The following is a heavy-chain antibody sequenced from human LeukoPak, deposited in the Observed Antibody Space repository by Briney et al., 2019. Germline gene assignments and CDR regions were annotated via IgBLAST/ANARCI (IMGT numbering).Heavy chain of an antibody. CDR3: ARGRRGVVPAAKNYYYYYMDV. J-gene: IGHJ6*03. V-gene: IGHV1-18*01. CDR2: FSAYIVNT. Sequence: ASVKLSCKASGYTFTSYGVSWLRQAAGQGLEWRGWFSAYIVNTKFAHKLHGSVTMATDTSTSTAYMALRSLRTDDTAVYYCARGRRGVVPAAKNYYYYYMDVWGKGTTVTVSS. CDR1: GYTFTSYG. D-gene: IGHD2-2*01.